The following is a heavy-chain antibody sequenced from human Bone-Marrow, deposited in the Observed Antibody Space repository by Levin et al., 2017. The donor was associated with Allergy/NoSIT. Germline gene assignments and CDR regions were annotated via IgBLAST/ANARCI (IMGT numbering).Heavy chain of an antibody. CDR1: GFTFDDYA. D-gene: IGHD5-12*01. CDR2: ISWNSGSI. CDR3: AKGQRGYSGYEVN. J-gene: IGHJ4*02. Sequence: SLKISCAASGFTFDDYAMHWVRQAPGKGLEWVSGISWNSGSIGYADSVKGRFTISRDNAKNSLYLQMNSLRAEDTALYYCAKGQRGYSGYEVNWGQGTLVTVSS. V-gene: IGHV3-9*01.